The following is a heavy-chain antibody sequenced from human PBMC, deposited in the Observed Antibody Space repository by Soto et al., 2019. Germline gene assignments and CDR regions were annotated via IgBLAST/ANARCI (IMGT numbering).Heavy chain of an antibody. Sequence: SETLSLTCTVSGAPITINYWSWIRQAPGKGLEWIGYIYYSGSTTYNPSLKSRVTMSADTSKDQFSLKLSSVTAADTAVYYCARDTPPDVWGQGTTVTVSS. CDR3: ARDTPPDV. CDR1: GAPITINY. CDR2: IYYSGST. V-gene: IGHV4-59*01. J-gene: IGHJ6*02.